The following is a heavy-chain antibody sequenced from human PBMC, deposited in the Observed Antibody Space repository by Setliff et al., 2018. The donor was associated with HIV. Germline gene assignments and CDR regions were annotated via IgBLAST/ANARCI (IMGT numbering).Heavy chain of an antibody. Sequence: SETLSLTCTAPGVSIENNFWSWFRQPPGKGLEWIGYISYTGSTNYDPSLKSRLTIVADTSKSQFSLKLTSVTAADTAVYYCARGAYIKMNYCFDYWGRGTLVTVSS. D-gene: IGHD3-16*01. V-gene: IGHV4-59*01. CDR2: ISYTGST. CDR1: GVSIENNF. CDR3: ARGAYIKMNYCFDY. J-gene: IGHJ4*02.